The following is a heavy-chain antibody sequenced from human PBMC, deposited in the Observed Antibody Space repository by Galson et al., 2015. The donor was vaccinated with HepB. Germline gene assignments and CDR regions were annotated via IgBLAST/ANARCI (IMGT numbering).Heavy chain of an antibody. CDR2: INPSGGST. CDR3: ARSVRGRTLFDS. CDR1: GYTFTTYY. J-gene: IGHJ4*02. D-gene: IGHD1/OR15-1a*01. V-gene: IGHV1-46*03. Sequence: SVKVSCKASGYTFTTYYMYWVRQAPGQGLEWMGIINPSGGSTSYAQKFQGRVNMTRDTSTSTVYMELSSLRSEDTAVYYCARSVRGRTLFDSWGQGTLVTVSS.